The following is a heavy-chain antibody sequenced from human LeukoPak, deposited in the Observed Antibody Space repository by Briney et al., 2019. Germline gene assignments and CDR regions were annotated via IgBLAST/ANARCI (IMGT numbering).Heavy chain of an antibody. CDR2: ISYDGSNK. V-gene: IGHV3-30-3*01. D-gene: IGHD2-15*01. CDR1: GFTFSSYA. CDR3: ARGTLSPLVNWFDP. Sequence: GGSLRLSYAASGFTFSSYAMHWVRQAPGKGLEWVAVISYDGSNKYYADSVKGRFTISRDNSKNTLYLQMNSLRAEDTAVYYCARGTLSPLVNWFDPWGQGTLVTVSS. J-gene: IGHJ5*02.